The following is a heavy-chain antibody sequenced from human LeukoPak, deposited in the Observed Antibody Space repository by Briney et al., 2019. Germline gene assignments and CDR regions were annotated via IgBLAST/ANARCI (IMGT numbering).Heavy chain of an antibody. CDR2: INGGGYGT. D-gene: IGHD2-21*01. J-gene: IGHJ4*02. CDR1: GFTFHIYA. CDR3: ARGDPIVVVY. Sequence: GGSLRLSCAASGFTFHIYAMNWVRQAPGKGLEWVSAINGGGYGTYYADSVRGRFTISRDNSKNTVYLQMNSLRAEDTAVYYCARGDPIVVVYWGQGTLVTVSS. V-gene: IGHV3-23*01.